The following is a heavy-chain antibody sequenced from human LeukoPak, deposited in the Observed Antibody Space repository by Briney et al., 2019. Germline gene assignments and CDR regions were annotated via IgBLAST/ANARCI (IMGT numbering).Heavy chain of an antibody. CDR2: ISSSSSYI. D-gene: IGHD4-23*01. Sequence: PGGSLRLSCAASGFTFSSYSMNWVRQAPGKGLEWVSSISSSSSYIYYADSVKGRFTISRDNAKNSLYLQMNSLRAEDTAVYYCARGGTVVNRLGGHWGQGTLVTVSS. CDR1: GFTFSSYS. V-gene: IGHV3-21*01. J-gene: IGHJ4*02. CDR3: ARGGTVVNRLGGH.